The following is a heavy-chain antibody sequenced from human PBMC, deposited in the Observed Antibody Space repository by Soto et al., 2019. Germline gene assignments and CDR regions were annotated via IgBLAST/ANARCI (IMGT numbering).Heavy chain of an antibody. CDR3: ATSRAMALLRFAY. Sequence: EVQLVESGGGLIQPGGSLRLSCAASGFTVSSNYMSWVRQAPGKGLAWVSVIYSGGSTYYADSVKGRFTISRDNSNNTLYLQMNSLRAEDTAVYYCATSRAMALLRFAYWGQGTLVTVSS. J-gene: IGHJ4*02. V-gene: IGHV3-53*01. D-gene: IGHD5-18*01. CDR1: GFTVSSNY. CDR2: IYSGGST.